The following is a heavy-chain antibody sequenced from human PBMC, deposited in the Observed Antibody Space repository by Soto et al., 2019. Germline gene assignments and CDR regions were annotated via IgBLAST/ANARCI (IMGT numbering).Heavy chain of an antibody. J-gene: IGHJ4*02. CDR2: IYYSGST. Sequence: SETLSLTCTVSGGSISSYYWSWIRQPPGKGLEWIGYIYYSGSTNYNPSLKSRVTISVDTSKNQFSLKLSSVTAADTAVYYCARYSGYDQKYYFDYWGQGTLVTVSS. D-gene: IGHD5-12*01. CDR1: GGSISSYY. V-gene: IGHV4-59*01. CDR3: ARYSGYDQKYYFDY.